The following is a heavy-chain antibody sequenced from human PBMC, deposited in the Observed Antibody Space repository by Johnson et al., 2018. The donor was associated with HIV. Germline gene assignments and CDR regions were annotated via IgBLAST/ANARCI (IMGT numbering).Heavy chain of an antibody. CDR1: GFTFSSYG. J-gene: IGHJ3*02. CDR3: AKADTMAGDAFDI. CDR2: ISYDGGNK. D-gene: IGHD2-2*01. Sequence: QVQLVESGGGVVQPGRSLRLSCAASGFTFSSYGMHWVRQAPGKGLEWVAVISYDGGNKYYADYLNGRFTISRDNSKNTLNLQMNSLRVDDTAMYYCAKADTMAGDAFDIWGQGTMVTVSS. V-gene: IGHV3-30*18.